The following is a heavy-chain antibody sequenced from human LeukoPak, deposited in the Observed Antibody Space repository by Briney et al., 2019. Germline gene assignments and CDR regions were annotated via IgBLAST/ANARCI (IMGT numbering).Heavy chain of an antibody. Sequence: SVKVSCKASGGTFSSYAISWVRQAPGQGLEWMGGIIPIFGTANYAQKFQGRVTITADESTSTAYMELSSLRSEDTAVYYCARRRGLNYYMDVWGKGTTVTVSS. CDR1: GGTFSSYA. V-gene: IGHV1-69*13. D-gene: IGHD1-26*01. CDR2: IIPIFGTA. J-gene: IGHJ6*03. CDR3: ARRRGLNYYMDV.